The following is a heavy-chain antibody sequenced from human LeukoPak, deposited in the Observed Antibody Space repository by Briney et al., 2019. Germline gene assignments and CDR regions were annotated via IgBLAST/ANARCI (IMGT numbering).Heavy chain of an antibody. Sequence: SETLPLTCTVSGGSISSGDYYWSWIRQPPGEGLEWIGYIYYSGSTYYNPSLKSRVTISVDTSKNQFSLKLSCVTAADTAVYYWARAQYRIQLWPWGQGTLVTVSS. D-gene: IGHD5-18*01. J-gene: IGHJ1*01. V-gene: IGHV4-30-4*08. CDR1: GGSISSGDYY. CDR3: ARAQYRIQLWP. CDR2: IYYSGST.